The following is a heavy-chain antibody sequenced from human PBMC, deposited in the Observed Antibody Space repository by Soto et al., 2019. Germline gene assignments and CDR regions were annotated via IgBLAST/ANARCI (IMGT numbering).Heavy chain of an antibody. V-gene: IGHV4-31*03. Sequence: QVQLQESGPGLVKPSQTLSLTCTVSGGSISSGGYYWSWIRQHPGKGLEWIGYIYYSGSTYYNPSLKCRVTISVDTSKNQFSLKLSSVTAADTAVYYCARTGYSSSSILDYWGQGTLVTVSS. D-gene: IGHD6-6*01. CDR2: IYYSGST. J-gene: IGHJ4*02. CDR3: ARTGYSSSSILDY. CDR1: GGSISSGGYY.